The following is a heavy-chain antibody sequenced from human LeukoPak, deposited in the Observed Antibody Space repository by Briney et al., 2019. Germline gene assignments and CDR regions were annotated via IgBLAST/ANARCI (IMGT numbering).Heavy chain of an antibody. V-gene: IGHV3-7*04. J-gene: IGHJ4*02. CDR1: GFSISDFW. Sequence: GGSLRLSCAASGFSISDFWMTWVRQAPGKGLEWVANIKQDGSEKYSLDSVKGRFTISRDNAKNSLYLQMNSLRVEDTAVYYCARGDDFSGDHWGQGTLVTVSS. CDR2: IKQDGSEK. CDR3: ARGDDFSGDH. D-gene: IGHD1-1*01.